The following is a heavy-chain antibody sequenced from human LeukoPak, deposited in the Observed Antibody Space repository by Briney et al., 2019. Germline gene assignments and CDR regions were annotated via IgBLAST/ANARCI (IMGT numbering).Heavy chain of an antibody. Sequence: GGSLRLSCAASGFTFSSYEMNWARQAPGKGLEWVSYISSSGSTIYYADSVKGRFTISRDNAGKSLYLQMNSLRAEDTAVYYCARSLSYYYYMDVWGKGTTVTVSS. CDR2: ISSSGSTI. CDR1: GFTFSSYE. CDR3: ARSLSYYYYMDV. V-gene: IGHV3-48*03. J-gene: IGHJ6*03.